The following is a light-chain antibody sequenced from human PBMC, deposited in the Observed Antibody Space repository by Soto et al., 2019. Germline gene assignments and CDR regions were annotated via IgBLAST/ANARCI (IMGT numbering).Light chain of an antibody. CDR3: AAWDDSLSAYVV. Sequence: QPVLTRPPSASGTPGQRVTISCSGSSSNIGSNYVYWYQQLPGTAPKLLIYRNNQRPSGVPDRFSGSKSGTSASLAISGLRSEDEADYYCAAWDDSLSAYVVFGGGTKLTVL. J-gene: IGLJ2*01. V-gene: IGLV1-47*01. CDR2: RNN. CDR1: SSNIGSNY.